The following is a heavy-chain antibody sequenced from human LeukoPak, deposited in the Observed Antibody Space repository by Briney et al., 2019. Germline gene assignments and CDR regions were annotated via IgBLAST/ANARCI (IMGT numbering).Heavy chain of an antibody. D-gene: IGHD3-3*01. CDR3: ARAKDNTIFGVVIPY. CDR2: ISSSSSYI. V-gene: IGHV3-21*01. J-gene: IGHJ4*02. CDR1: GFTFSSYS. Sequence: PGGSLRLSCAASGFTFSSYSMNWVRQAPGKGLEWVSSISSSSSYIYYADSVKGRFTISRDNAKNSLYLQMNSLGAEDTAVYYCARAKDNTIFGVVIPYWGQGTLVTVSS.